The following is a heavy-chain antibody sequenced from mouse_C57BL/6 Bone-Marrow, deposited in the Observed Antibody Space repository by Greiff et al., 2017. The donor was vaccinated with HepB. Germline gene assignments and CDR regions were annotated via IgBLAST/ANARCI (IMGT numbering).Heavy chain of an antibody. J-gene: IGHJ1*03. CDR2: ISNLAYSI. CDR3: ARHDYYGSNWYFDV. V-gene: IGHV5-15*01. Sequence: DVHLVESGGGLVQPGGSLKLSCAASGFTFSDYGMAWVRQAPRKGPEWVAFISNLAYSIYYADTVTGRFTLSKETAKNTLYLEMSSLRSEDTAMYDCARHDYYGSNWYFDVWGTGTTVTVSS. D-gene: IGHD1-1*01. CDR1: GFTFSDYG.